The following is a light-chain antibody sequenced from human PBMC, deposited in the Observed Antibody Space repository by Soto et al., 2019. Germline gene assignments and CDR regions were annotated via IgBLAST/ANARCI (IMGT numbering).Light chain of an antibody. V-gene: IGLV1-51*01. CDR2: DNN. CDR3: GTWDSSLSAVV. CDR1: SSNIGNNY. J-gene: IGLJ2*01. Sequence: QSALTQPPSVSAAPGQKVTISCSGSSSNIGNNYVSWYRHLPGTAPKLLIYDNNKRPSGIPDRFSGSKSGTSATLGITGLQTGDEADYYCGTWDSSLSAVVFGGGTQLTVL.